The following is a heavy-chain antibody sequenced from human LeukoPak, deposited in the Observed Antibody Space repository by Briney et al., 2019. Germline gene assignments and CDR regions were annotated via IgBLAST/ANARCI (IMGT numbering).Heavy chain of an antibody. Sequence: SSETLSLTCTVSGGSIKNYYWSWIRQPPGKGPKWIGYIYSSGSTNYNPSLKSRVTISVDTSKNQFSLRLSSVTAADTAVYFCARRYDTSGFYYFDYWGHGTLVTVSS. CDR3: ARRYDTSGFYYFDY. CDR2: IYSSGST. D-gene: IGHD3-22*01. CDR1: GGSIKNYY. V-gene: IGHV4-59*08. J-gene: IGHJ4*01.